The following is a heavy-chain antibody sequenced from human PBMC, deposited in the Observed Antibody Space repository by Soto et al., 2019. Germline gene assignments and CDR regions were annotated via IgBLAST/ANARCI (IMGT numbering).Heavy chain of an antibody. CDR3: AKDLDSSWNWFDP. J-gene: IGHJ5*02. CDR2: ISYDGSNK. CDR1: GFTFSSYG. V-gene: IGHV3-30*18. Sequence: PGGSLRLSCAASGFTFSSYGMHWVRQAPGKGLEWVAVISYDGSNKYYADSVKGRFTISRDNSKNTLYLQMNSLRAEDTAVYYCAKDLDSSWNWFDPWGQGTLVTVSS. D-gene: IGHD6-13*01.